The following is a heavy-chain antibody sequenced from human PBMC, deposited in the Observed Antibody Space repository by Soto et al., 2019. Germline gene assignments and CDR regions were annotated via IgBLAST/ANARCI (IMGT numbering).Heavy chain of an antibody. J-gene: IGHJ6*02. D-gene: IGHD2-2*03. Sequence: QVQLVQSGAEVKKPGSSVKVSCKASGGTFSSYAISWVRQAPGQGLEWMGGIIPIFGTANYAQTFQGRVTNTADETTSTAYMGLSSLRSEDTAVYYCARTLLAGDCISTSCRNYGMDVWGQGTTVTVSS. CDR1: GGTFSSYA. CDR3: ARTLLAGDCISTSCRNYGMDV. CDR2: IIPIFGTA. V-gene: IGHV1-69*12.